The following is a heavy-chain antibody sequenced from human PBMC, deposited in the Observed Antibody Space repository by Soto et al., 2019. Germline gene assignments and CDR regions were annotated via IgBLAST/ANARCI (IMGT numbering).Heavy chain of an antibody. Sequence: QVQLVQSGAEVKKPGASVKVSCKTSGYDFSRHGIQWVRQAPGQSLEWMGWINAGNGKTKYSQLFQGRYTFPRDTSANKAYMELSGLRSEDTGVFCCVRDKPEYYDLSDNSHVGDVFDTWGQGTTVTVSS. CDR3: VRDKPEYYDLSDNSHVGDVFDT. CDR2: INAGNGKT. D-gene: IGHD3-22*01. V-gene: IGHV1-3*01. J-gene: IGHJ3*02. CDR1: GYDFSRHG.